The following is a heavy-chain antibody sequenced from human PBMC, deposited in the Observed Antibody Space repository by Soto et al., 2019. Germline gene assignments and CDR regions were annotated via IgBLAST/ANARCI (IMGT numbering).Heavy chain of an antibody. D-gene: IGHD6-19*01. CDR3: STVAATSM. J-gene: IGHJ4*02. V-gene: IGHV3-73*01. CDR2: ILRQGNTYAT. CDR1: GFSFRGSA. Sequence: VQLEQSGGGLVQPGGSLNLSCVASGFSFRGSAVHWVRQASGRGLEWVGRILRQGNTYATDGDASVKGRFTLSRDDSTNTAYLQMNSLKIEDSATNYCSTVAATSMWGQGTQVIVSA.